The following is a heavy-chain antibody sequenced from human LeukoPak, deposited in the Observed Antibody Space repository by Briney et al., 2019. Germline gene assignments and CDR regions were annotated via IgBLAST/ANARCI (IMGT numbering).Heavy chain of an antibody. V-gene: IGHV3-23*01. CDR1: EFTFSSYA. CDR3: ASPIGAYSSSWDYFDY. D-gene: IGHD6-13*01. J-gene: IGHJ4*02. Sequence: GGSLRLSCTASEFTFSSYAMTWVRQAPGMGLEWVSGISNSGVSTYYADSVKGRFTISRDNSKNTLYLRMNSLRAEDTAVYYCASPIGAYSSSWDYFDYWGQGTLVTVSS. CDR2: ISNSGVST.